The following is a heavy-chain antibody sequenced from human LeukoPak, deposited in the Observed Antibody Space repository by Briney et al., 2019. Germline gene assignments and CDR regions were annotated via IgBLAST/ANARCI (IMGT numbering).Heavy chain of an antibody. D-gene: IGHD2-2*01. J-gene: IGHJ1*01. CDR3: ARAAYCSSTSCYRRYFQH. CDR1: GYTFTSYD. CDR2: MNPNSGNT. Sequence: ASVKVSCKASGYTFTSYDINWVRQATGQGLEWMGWMNPNSGNTGYAQKFQGRVTMARNPSISTAYMELGSLRSEDTAVYYCARAAYCSSTSCYRRYFQHWGQGTLVTVSS. V-gene: IGHV1-8*01.